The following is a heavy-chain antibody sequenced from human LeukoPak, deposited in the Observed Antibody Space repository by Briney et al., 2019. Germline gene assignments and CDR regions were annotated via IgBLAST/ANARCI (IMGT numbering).Heavy chain of an antibody. V-gene: IGHV3-20*04. J-gene: IGHJ6*04. CDR2: INWNGGST. Sequence: GGSLRLSCAASGFTFDDYGMSWVRQAPGKGLEWVSGINWNGGSTGYADSVKGRFTISRDNAKNSLYLQMNSLRAEDTAVYYCATGRYLPLMDVWGKGTTVTVSS. CDR1: GFTFDDYG. CDR3: ATGRYLPLMDV. D-gene: IGHD1-14*01.